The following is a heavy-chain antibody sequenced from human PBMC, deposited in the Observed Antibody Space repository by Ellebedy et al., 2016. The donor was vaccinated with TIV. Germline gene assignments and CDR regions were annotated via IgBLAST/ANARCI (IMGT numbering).Heavy chain of an antibody. D-gene: IGHD4/OR15-4a*01. Sequence: GGSLRLSXAASGFIFSNYAMSWVRQAPGKGLEWVSVISCRGGSTYYADSVKGRLTISRDNSKYTLYLQMNSLRAEDTAVYYCAKDNYADYDHFDYWGQGTLVTVSS. CDR3: AKDNYADYDHFDY. V-gene: IGHV3-23*01. J-gene: IGHJ4*02. CDR1: GFIFSNYA. CDR2: ISCRGGST.